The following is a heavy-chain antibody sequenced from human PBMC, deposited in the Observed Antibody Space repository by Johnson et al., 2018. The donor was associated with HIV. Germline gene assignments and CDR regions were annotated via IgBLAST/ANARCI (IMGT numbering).Heavy chain of an antibody. CDR3: ARFPPGGNYYFDI. Sequence: VQLVESGGGLIQPGGSLRLSCAASGFTVSSNYMNWVRQAPGKGQEWVSYISSRATTIYYADAVKARFTISRDNAKNSLYLQLNSLRAEATAVYYCARFPPGGNYYFDIWGQGTMVTVSS. V-gene: IGHV3-48*03. J-gene: IGHJ3*02. D-gene: IGHD1-26*01. CDR2: ISSRATTI. CDR1: GFTVSSNY.